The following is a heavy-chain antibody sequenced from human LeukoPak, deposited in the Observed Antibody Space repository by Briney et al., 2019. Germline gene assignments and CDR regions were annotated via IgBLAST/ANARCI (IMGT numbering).Heavy chain of an antibody. CDR3: ARGGAAAVIYDY. D-gene: IGHD6-13*01. Sequence: SETLSLTCRVSGGSISSYSWSWIRQPPEKGLEYIGYIYHDGSRNYNASLESRVTISVDTSQDQVSLKLRSVTAADTAVYYCARGGAAAVIYDYWGQGTLVTVSS. CDR1: GGSISSYS. CDR2: IYHDGSR. V-gene: IGHV4-59*01. J-gene: IGHJ4*02.